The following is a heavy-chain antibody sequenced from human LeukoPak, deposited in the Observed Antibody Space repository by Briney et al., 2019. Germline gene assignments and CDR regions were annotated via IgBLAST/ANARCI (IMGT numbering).Heavy chain of an antibody. CDR1: GFTFSGSA. Sequence: GGSLRLSCAASGFTFSGSAMHWVRQAPGKGLEWVAFIRYDGSNKYYADSVKGRFTISRDNSKNTLYLQMNSLRAEDTAVYYCAKDLPLYCGGDCYTNAIDYWGQGTLVTVSS. V-gene: IGHV3-30*02. D-gene: IGHD2-21*01. CDR3: AKDLPLYCGGDCYTNAIDY. CDR2: IRYDGSNK. J-gene: IGHJ4*02.